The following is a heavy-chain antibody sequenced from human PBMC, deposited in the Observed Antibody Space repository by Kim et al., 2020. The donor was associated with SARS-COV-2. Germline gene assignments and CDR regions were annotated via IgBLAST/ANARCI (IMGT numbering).Heavy chain of an antibody. CDR1: GGSISSSNW. CDR3: ARGFSGWYRGWFDP. V-gene: IGHV4-4*02. J-gene: IGHJ5*02. Sequence: SETLSLTCAVSGGSISSSNWWSWVRQPPGKGLEWIGEIYHSGSTNYNPSLKSRVTISVDKSKNQFSLKLSSVTAADTAVYYCARGFSGWYRGWFDPWGQGTLVTVSS. CDR2: IYHSGST. D-gene: IGHD6-19*01.